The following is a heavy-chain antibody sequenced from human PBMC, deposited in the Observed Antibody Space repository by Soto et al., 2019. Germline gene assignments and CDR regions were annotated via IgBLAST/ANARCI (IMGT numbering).Heavy chain of an antibody. CDR2: IYYSGST. Sequence: ASETLSLTCTVSGGSISSGDYYWSWIRQPPGKGLEWIGYIYYSGSTYYNPSLKSRVTISVDTSKNQFSLKLSSVTAADTAVYYCASRKSSPYFDDWGQGTLVTVSS. CDR1: GGSISSGDYY. J-gene: IGHJ4*02. CDR3: ASRKSSPYFDD. V-gene: IGHV4-30-4*01. D-gene: IGHD3-10*01.